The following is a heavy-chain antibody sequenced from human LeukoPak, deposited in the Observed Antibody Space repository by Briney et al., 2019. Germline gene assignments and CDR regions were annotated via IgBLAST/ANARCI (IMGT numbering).Heavy chain of an antibody. D-gene: IGHD6-6*01. V-gene: IGHV3-30*04. CDR2: ISYDGSNK. CDR3: ARVVVSSSSDYFDY. J-gene: IGHJ4*02. CDR1: GFTFSSYA. Sequence: GGSLRLSCAASGFTFSSYAMHWVRQAPGKGLEWVAVISYDGSNKYYADSVKGRFTISRDNSKNTLYLQMNSLRAEDTAVYYCARVVVSSSSDYFDYWGQGTLVTVSS.